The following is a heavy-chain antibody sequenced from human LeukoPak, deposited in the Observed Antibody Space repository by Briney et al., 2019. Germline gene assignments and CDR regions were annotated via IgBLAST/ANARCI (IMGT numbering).Heavy chain of an antibody. CDR2: ISAYNGNT. D-gene: IGHD1-26*01. Sequence: ASVKVSCKASGYTFTSYGINWVRQASGQGLEWMGWISAYNGNTNYAQKLQGRVTMTTDTSTSTAYMELRSLRSDDTAVYYCARGIVGATILRDFDYWGQGTLVTVSS. V-gene: IGHV1-18*01. CDR3: ARGIVGATILRDFDY. J-gene: IGHJ4*02. CDR1: GYTFTSYG.